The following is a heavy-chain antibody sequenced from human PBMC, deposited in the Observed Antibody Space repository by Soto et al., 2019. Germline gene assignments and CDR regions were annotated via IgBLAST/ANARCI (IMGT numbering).Heavy chain of an antibody. CDR2: ISGGAENT. CDR1: GFTFSDYG. J-gene: IGHJ5*02. CDR3: ARDVGGPAFFVT. V-gene: IGHV3-23*01. D-gene: IGHD1-26*01. Sequence: PGGSLRLSCIASGFTFSDYGMSWVRQAPGKGLEWVSTISGGAENTHYADSVNGRFIISRDNSKNIQYLQMSGLRAEDTALYYFARDVGGPAFFVTWGPGVLVNVFS.